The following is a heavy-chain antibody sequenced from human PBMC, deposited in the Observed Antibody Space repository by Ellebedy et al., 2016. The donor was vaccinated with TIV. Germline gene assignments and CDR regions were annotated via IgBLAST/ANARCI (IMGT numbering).Heavy chain of an antibody. CDR2: IYPSDGIT. CDR3: ARALSTGEPFDY. V-gene: IGHV1-46*01. Sequence: AASVKVSCKSSGYTFTSCYMHWVRQAPGQGLEWMGIIYPSDGITNYAQKFRGKITMTRDTSTSTVYMELSSLRSEDTAVYYCARALSTGEPFDYWGQGTLVTVSS. CDR1: GYTFTSCY. D-gene: IGHD7-27*01. J-gene: IGHJ4*02.